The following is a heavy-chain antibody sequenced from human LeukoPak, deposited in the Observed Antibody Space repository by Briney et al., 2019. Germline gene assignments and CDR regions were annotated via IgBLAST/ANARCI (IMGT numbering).Heavy chain of an antibody. CDR2: ISYHGGT. V-gene: IGHV4-59*01. J-gene: IGHJ4*02. Sequence: PSETLSLTCTVSRDSISNYYWNWIRQPPGKGLEWVGYISYHGGTKYNPSLQSRVTISIDTSKNQFSLNLRSVTPADTAVYYCSRRLGTSGKGFDYWGQGTLVSVSS. CDR3: SRRLGTSGKGFDY. D-gene: IGHD1/OR15-1a*01. CDR1: RDSISNYY.